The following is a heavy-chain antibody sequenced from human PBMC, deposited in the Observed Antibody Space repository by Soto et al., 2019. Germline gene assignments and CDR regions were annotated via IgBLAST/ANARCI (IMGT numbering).Heavy chain of an antibody. D-gene: IGHD6-13*01. CDR3: ARHPARIAEIAWFDP. Sequence: EVQLVESGGGLVQPGGSLRLSCAASGFTFSSYSMNWVRQAQGKGLEWVSYISSSSSTIYYAYSVKGRFTIPRDTAKNSLFLQTDALRAGDTAVYYSARHPARIAEIAWFDPSGQGTLVTVSS. V-gene: IGHV3-48*01. CDR1: GFTFSSYS. J-gene: IGHJ5*02. CDR2: ISSSSSTI.